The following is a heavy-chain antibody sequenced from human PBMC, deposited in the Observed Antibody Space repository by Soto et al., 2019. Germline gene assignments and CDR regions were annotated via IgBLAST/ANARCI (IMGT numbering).Heavy chain of an antibody. CDR2: ISAYNGNT. CDR3: ARKTYCSSTSCYASGATPTKTNWFDL. Sequence: GASVKVSCKASGYTFTSYGISWVRQAPGQGLEWMGWISAYNGNTNYAQKLQGRVTMTTDTSTSTAYMELRSLRSDDTAVYYCARKTYCSSTSCYASGATPTKTNWFDLWGQGTLVTVSS. V-gene: IGHV1-18*01. D-gene: IGHD2-2*01. J-gene: IGHJ5*02. CDR1: GYTFTSYG.